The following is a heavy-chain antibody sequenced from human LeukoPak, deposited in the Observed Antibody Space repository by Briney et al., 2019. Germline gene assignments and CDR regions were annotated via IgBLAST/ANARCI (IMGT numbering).Heavy chain of an antibody. D-gene: IGHD5-12*01. Sequence: ASVKVSCKASGYTFTGYNMHWGRHAPGQGLEWMGWINPNSGGTNYAQKFRGRVTMTRDTSISTVYMELSRLRSDDTAVYYCARDGWIGGYVSHVCWGQGTLVTVSS. CDR1: GYTFTGYN. V-gene: IGHV1-2*02. CDR3: ARDGWIGGYVSHVC. J-gene: IGHJ4*02. CDR2: INPNSGGT.